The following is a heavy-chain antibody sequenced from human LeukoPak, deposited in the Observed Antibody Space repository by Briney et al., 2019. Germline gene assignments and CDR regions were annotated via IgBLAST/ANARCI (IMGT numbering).Heavy chain of an antibody. CDR2: VNESGGT. CDR3: ARGLPPVIFLTGWLDY. Sequence: SETLSLTCAVYIDSFSNYHWNWIRQTPAKGMEWIGEVNESGGTNISPSLRSRVTISVDTSKNQFSLKLSSVTAADTAVYYCARGLPPVIFLTGWLDYWGQGTLVTVSS. CDR1: IDSFSNYH. D-gene: IGHD3-9*01. V-gene: IGHV4-34*01. J-gene: IGHJ4*02.